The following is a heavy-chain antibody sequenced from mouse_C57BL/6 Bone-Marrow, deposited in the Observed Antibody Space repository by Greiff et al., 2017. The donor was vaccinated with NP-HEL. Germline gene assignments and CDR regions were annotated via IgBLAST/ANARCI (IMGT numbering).Heavy chain of an antibody. Sequence: QVHVKQSGAELVKPGASVKISCKASGYAFSSYWMNWVKQRPGKGLEWIGQIYPGDGDTNYNGKFKGKATLTADKSSSTAYMQLSSLTSEDSAVYFCARGWLLPYYAMDYWGQGTSVTVSS. CDR2: IYPGDGDT. J-gene: IGHJ4*01. V-gene: IGHV1-80*01. D-gene: IGHD2-3*01. CDR3: ARGWLLPYYAMDY. CDR1: GYAFSSYW.